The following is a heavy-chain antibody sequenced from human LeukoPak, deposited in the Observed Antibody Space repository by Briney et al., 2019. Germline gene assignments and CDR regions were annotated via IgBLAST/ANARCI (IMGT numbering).Heavy chain of an antibody. V-gene: IGHV3-74*01. J-gene: IGHJ5*02. CDR3: AKGGSGYFLDL. D-gene: IGHD3-22*01. CDR1: GFTFRNYL. CDR2: INQDESNA. Sequence: GGSLRLSCAVSGFTFRNYLMHWVRQAPGKGLVWVSRINQDESNAYADSVRGRFTISRDNSRNTLFLQMNSLRGDDTALYYCAKGGSGYFLDLWGQGTLVTVSS.